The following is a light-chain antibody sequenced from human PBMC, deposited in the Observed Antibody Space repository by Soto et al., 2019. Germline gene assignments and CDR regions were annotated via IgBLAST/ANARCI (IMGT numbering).Light chain of an antibody. CDR3: QQYGSSGT. Sequence: ELVMTQSPATLSVSPGERATLSCRASESVSSNLAWYQQRPGQAPRLVIYGASTRATGIPARFSGGGSGTEFTLTISSLQSEDFAVYYCQQYGSSGTFGQGTKVDI. CDR2: GAS. J-gene: IGKJ1*01. V-gene: IGKV3-15*01. CDR1: ESVSSN.